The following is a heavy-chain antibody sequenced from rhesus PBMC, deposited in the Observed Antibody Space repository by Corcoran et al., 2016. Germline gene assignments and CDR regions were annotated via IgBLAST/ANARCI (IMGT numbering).Heavy chain of an antibody. CDR3: ARGPGGLDS. V-gene: IGHV4S7*01. CDR2: IYGSSGNT. CDR1: GGSVSSGYG. J-gene: IGHJ6*01. Sequence: QVQLQESGPGLVKPSETLSLTCAVSGGSVSSGYGWSWIRQPPGKGLEWIGYIYGSSGNTYYNPSLKSRVTISKDTSKNQFSLKLSSVTAADTAVYYCARGPGGLDSWGQGVVVTVSS.